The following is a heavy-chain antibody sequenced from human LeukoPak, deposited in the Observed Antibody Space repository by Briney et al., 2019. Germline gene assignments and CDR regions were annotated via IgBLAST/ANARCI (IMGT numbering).Heavy chain of an antibody. CDR1: GGTFSSYA. Sequence: GASVKVSCKASGGTFSSYAISWVRQAPGQGLEWMGGIIPIFGTANYAQKFQGRVTITADESTSTAYMELSSLRSEDTAVYYCANIAGGGYYTEWGQGTLVTVSS. CDR2: IIPIFGTA. D-gene: IGHD3-3*01. V-gene: IGHV1-69*13. CDR3: ANIAGGGYYTE. J-gene: IGHJ4*02.